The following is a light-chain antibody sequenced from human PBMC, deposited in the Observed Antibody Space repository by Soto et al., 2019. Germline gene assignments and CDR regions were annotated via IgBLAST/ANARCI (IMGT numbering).Light chain of an antibody. CDR3: QHYDSYSPTWT. V-gene: IGKV1-5*03. CDR1: QSIGDW. J-gene: IGKJ1*01. Sequence: DIHMTQSPSTLSASVGDRVSITCRASQSIGDWLAWYQQKPGKAPKLLIYKASNLQSGVPSRFRGSGSGTDFTLTISSLQPDDFATYYCQHYDSYSPTWTFGQGTPVDIK. CDR2: KAS.